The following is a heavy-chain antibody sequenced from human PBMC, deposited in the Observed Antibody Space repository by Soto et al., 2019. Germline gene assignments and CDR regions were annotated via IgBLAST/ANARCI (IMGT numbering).Heavy chain of an antibody. V-gene: IGHV4-59*01. D-gene: IGHD3-10*01. CDR1: GGSISSYY. CDR3: AREDGFGRYFDY. Sequence: SETLSLTCTVSGGSISSYYWSWIRQPPGKGLEWIGYIYYSGSTNYNPSLKSRVTISVDTSKTQFSLKLSSVTAADTAVYYRAREDGFGRYFDYCGQGTLLTVAS. CDR2: IYYSGST. J-gene: IGHJ4*02.